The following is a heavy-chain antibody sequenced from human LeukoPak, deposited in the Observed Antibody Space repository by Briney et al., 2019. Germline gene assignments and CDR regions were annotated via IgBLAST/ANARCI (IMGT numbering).Heavy chain of an antibody. Sequence: PSETLSLTCTVSGGSISSSSYYWGWIRQPPGKGREWIGSIYYSGSTYYNPSLKSRVTISVDTSKNQFSLKLSSVTAADTAVYYCASHPTPYIVVVPAAIWAFDIWGQGTMVTVSS. V-gene: IGHV4-39*01. J-gene: IGHJ3*02. CDR2: IYYSGST. CDR1: GGSISSSSYY. CDR3: ASHPTPYIVVVPAAIWAFDI. D-gene: IGHD2-2*01.